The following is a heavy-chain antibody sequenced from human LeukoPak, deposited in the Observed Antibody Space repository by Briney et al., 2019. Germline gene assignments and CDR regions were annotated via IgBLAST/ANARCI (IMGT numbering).Heavy chain of an antibody. CDR2: IDSSGST. Sequence: GGSLRLSCAASGFTVSSNYISWVRQAPGKGLEWVSGIDSSGSTDFANSVKGRFTISRNNFKNTVNLLMNSLRAEDTAVYYCARDRMAARLGSHYYYGMDVWGQGTTVTVSS. CDR3: ARDRMAARLGSHYYYGMDV. J-gene: IGHJ6*02. V-gene: IGHV3-53*04. D-gene: IGHD6-6*01. CDR1: GFTVSSNY.